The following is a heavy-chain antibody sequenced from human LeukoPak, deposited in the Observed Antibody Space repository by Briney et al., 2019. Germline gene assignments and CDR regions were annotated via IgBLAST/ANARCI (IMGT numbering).Heavy chain of an antibody. Sequence: PGGSLRLSCAASGFTFSRYAMSWVRQAPGKGLEWVSSITSSGDSTYYADSGKGRFTISRDNAKNTLFLQMNSLRAEDTAVYYCASGYTYVRLGDHWGQGTLVTVSS. CDR2: ITSSGDST. J-gene: IGHJ4*02. V-gene: IGHV3-23*01. CDR1: GFTFSRYA. CDR3: ASGYTYVRLGDH. D-gene: IGHD5-18*01.